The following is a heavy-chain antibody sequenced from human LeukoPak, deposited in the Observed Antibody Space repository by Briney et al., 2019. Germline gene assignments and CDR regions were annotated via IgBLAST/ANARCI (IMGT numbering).Heavy chain of an antibody. CDR3: AREGAAAANYYDSSGYSPLGY. D-gene: IGHD3-22*01. V-gene: IGHV1-69*13. Sequence: ASVKVSCKASGGTFSSYAISWVRQAPGQGLEWMGGIIPIFGTANYAQKFQGRVTITADESTSTAYMKLSSLGSEDTAVYYCAREGAAAANYYDSSGYSPLGYWGQGTLVTVSS. J-gene: IGHJ4*02. CDR2: IIPIFGTA. CDR1: GGTFSSYA.